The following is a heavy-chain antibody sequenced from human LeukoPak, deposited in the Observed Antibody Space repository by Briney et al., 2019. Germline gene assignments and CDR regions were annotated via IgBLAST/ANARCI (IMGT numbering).Heavy chain of an antibody. V-gene: IGHV1-8*01. D-gene: IGHD6-19*01. J-gene: IGHJ3*02. Sequence: ASVKVSCKASGYTFTSYDINWVRQATGQGLEWMGWMNPNSGNTGYAQKFQGRVTMTRNTSISTAYMELSSLRSEDTAVYYCARRQWLVRGAFDIWGQGTMVTVSS. CDR1: GYTFTSYD. CDR3: ARRQWLVRGAFDI. CDR2: MNPNSGNT.